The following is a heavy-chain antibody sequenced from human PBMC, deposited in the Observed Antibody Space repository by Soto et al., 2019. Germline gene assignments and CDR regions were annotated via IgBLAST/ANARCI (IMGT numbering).Heavy chain of an antibody. CDR3: AAAVPAEYVFPYYYMDV. J-gene: IGHJ6*03. D-gene: IGHD3-16*01. Sequence: QVQLQESGPGLVKPSETLSLTCTVSGASLSSYHWSWIRQTPGKGLEWIGYIYYSGSANYNPSLKSRVTFSVVTSKNHVAPKLSSVTAADTGVYYCAAAVPAEYVFPYYYMDVWGKGTTVTVSS. CDR1: GASLSSYH. CDR2: IYYSGSA. V-gene: IGHV4-59*01.